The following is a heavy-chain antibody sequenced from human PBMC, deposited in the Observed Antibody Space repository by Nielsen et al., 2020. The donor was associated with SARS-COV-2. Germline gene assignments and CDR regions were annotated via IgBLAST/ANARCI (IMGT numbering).Heavy chain of an antibody. Sequence: GESLKISCAASGFTFSDYAMNWVRQAPGKGMEWIAAVSGSGFTTYHADSVKGRFTISRDNSKNTLYLEMSGLRAEDTAVYHCAKDRDTAVMVNYFDNWGQGTVVTVSS. V-gene: IGHV3-23*01. CDR2: VSGSGFTT. CDR1: GFTFSDYA. D-gene: IGHD3-22*01. J-gene: IGHJ4*02. CDR3: AKDRDTAVMVNYFDN.